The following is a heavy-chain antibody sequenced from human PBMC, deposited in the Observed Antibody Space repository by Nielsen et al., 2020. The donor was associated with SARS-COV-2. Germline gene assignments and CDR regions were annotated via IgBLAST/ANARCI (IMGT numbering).Heavy chain of an antibody. CDR3: ARDRVGATTLYYYGMDV. D-gene: IGHD1-26*01. Sequence: GGSLRLSCAASGFTFSDYYMSWIRQAPGKGLEWVSYISSSSSYTNYADSVKGRFTISRDNAKNSLYLQMNSLRAEDTAVYYCARDRVGATTLYYYGMDVWGQGTTVTVSS. CDR1: GFTFSDYY. V-gene: IGHV3-11*05. J-gene: IGHJ6*02. CDR2: ISSSSSYT.